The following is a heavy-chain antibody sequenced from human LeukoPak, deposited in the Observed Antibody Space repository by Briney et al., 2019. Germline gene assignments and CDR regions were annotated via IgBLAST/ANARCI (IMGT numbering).Heavy chain of an antibody. Sequence: ASVKVSCKASGYTFTSYYMHWVRQAPGQGLEWMGIINPSGGSTSYAQKFQGRVTMTRDTSTSTVYMELSSLRSEDTAVYCCARSRRPDNRNDRSPADDAFDIWGQGIMVTVSS. V-gene: IGHV1-46*01. CDR1: GYTFTSYY. D-gene: IGHD1-20*01. CDR3: ARSRRPDNRNDRSPADDAFDI. J-gene: IGHJ3*02. CDR2: INPSGGST.